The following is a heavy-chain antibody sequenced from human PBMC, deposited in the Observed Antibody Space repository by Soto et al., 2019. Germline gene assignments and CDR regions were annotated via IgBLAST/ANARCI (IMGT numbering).Heavy chain of an antibody. V-gene: IGHV3-53*01. CDR1: GFTVSSNY. D-gene: IGHD1-20*01. J-gene: IGHJ4*02. CDR3: ARGFNWLDY. Sequence: EVQLVESGGDLIQPGGSLRLSCAAAGFTVSSNYMTWIRQAPGKGLEWVSVIYSGGSTYYADSVKGRFTISRDNSKNTLYLQMNRLRAEDTAVYYCARGFNWLDYWGQGTLVTVSS. CDR2: IYSGGST.